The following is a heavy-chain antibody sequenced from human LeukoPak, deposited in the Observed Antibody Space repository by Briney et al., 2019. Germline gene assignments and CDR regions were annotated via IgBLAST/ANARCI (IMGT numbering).Heavy chain of an antibody. Sequence: GGSLRLSCAASGFTFSNYAMTWVPQPPGKGLEWVSAISGSGGSTHYADSVKGRFTISRDNPKNTLFLQMNSLRAEDTAVYYCAKGEQGVDYWGQGTLVTVSS. CDR3: AKGEQGVDY. D-gene: IGHD1-26*01. CDR1: GFTFSNYA. J-gene: IGHJ4*02. V-gene: IGHV3-23*01. CDR2: ISGSGGST.